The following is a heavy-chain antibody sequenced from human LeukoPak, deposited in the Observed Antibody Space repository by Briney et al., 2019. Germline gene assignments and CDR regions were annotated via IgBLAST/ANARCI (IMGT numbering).Heavy chain of an antibody. CDR1: GFTFSSYA. CDR2: ISGSGGST. J-gene: IGHJ4*02. Sequence: GGSLRLSCAASGFTFSSYAISWVRQAPGKGLEWVSAISGSGGSTYYADSVKGRFTISRDNSKNTLYLQMNSLRAEDTAVYYCAKGLKYYYDSSPSPGMYWGQGTLVTVSS. V-gene: IGHV3-23*01. CDR3: AKGLKYYYDSSPSPGMY. D-gene: IGHD3-22*01.